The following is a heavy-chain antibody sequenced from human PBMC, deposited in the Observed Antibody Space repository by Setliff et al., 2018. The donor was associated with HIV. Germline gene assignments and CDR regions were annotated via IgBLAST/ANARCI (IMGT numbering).Heavy chain of an antibody. CDR3: VRGGDTSGWYWGRWFDP. Sequence: LSLTCAVYGASLSGDYWTWIRQPPGKGLQVIGDVTHSRRTNYNPSLQTRVAISVDTSKNQFSLRLNSVTAADTAVDYCVRGGDTSGWYWGRWFDPWGQGTLVTVSS. J-gene: IGHJ5*02. CDR1: GASLSGDY. V-gene: IGHV4-34*01. CDR2: VTHSRRT. D-gene: IGHD6-13*01.